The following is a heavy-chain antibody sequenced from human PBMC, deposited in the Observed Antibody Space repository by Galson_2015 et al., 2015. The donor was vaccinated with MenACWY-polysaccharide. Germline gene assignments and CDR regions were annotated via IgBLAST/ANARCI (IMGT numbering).Heavy chain of an antibody. CDR2: MNQDGSVK. Sequence: SLRLSCAASGFSFNNHWMNWVRQAPGKGLEWVANMNQDGSVKCYIDSVKGRFTISRDNAKNSLSLQMNRLRGDDTAVYYYARGGLPGAMDLWGQGTLVTGSS. J-gene: IGHJ5*02. D-gene: IGHD2-2*01. CDR3: ARGGLPGAMDL. CDR1: GFSFNNHW. V-gene: IGHV3-7*01.